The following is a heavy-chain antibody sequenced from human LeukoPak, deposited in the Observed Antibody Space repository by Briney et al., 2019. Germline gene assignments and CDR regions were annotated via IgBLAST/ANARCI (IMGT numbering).Heavy chain of an antibody. Sequence: GGSLRLSCAASGFTFSSYAMNWVRQAPGKGLEWVSAISGSSGRTYYADSVKGRFTISRDNSKNTLYLQMNSLRAEDTAVYYCAKDYVWGSYDYWGQGTLVTVSS. CDR2: ISGSSGRT. J-gene: IGHJ4*02. CDR3: AKDYVWGSYDY. D-gene: IGHD3-16*01. CDR1: GFTFSSYA. V-gene: IGHV3-23*01.